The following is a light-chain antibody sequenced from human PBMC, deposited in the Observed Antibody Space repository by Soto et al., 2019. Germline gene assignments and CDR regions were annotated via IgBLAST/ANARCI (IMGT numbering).Light chain of an antibody. CDR1: QSISGY. V-gene: IGKV3-11*01. CDR2: DAS. Sequence: EIVLTQSPATLSLSPGERATLSCRASQSISGYIAWYQQKPGQAPRLLIYDASNRAPGIPARFSGSGSGTDFTLTITGLEPEDFAVYYCQQRSNWPLTFGGGTKVDIK. J-gene: IGKJ4*01. CDR3: QQRSNWPLT.